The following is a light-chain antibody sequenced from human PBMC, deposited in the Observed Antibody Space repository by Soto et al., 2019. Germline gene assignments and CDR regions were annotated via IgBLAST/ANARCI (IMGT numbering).Light chain of an antibody. J-gene: IGKJ1*01. CDR3: QQYGSSTGT. CDR1: QSVSSTN. Sequence: EIVFTQSPCTLSLSPGERATLSCRASQSVSSTNLAWYQQKPGQAPRLLIYSTSSRATGIPDRFSGSGSGTDFTLTISRLEPEDFAVYYCQQYGSSTGTFGQGTKVDIK. CDR2: STS. V-gene: IGKV3-20*01.